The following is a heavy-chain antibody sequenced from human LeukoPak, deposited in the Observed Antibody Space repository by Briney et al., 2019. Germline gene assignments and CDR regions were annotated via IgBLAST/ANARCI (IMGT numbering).Heavy chain of an antibody. Sequence: SETLSLTCTVSGGSISSYYWSWIRQPPEKGLEWIGYIYYSGSTNYNPSLKSRVTISVDTSKNQFSLKLSSVTAADTAVYYCARATYSSGWGTSDYWGQGTLVTVSS. CDR3: ARATYSSGWGTSDY. V-gene: IGHV4-59*01. CDR2: IYYSGST. CDR1: GGSISSYY. J-gene: IGHJ4*02. D-gene: IGHD6-19*01.